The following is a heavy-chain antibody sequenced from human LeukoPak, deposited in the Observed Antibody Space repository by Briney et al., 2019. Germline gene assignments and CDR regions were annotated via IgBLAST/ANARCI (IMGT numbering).Heavy chain of an antibody. V-gene: IGHV4-30-4*08. CDR3: ARGYDFWSGLPFDY. CDR2: IYYSGST. D-gene: IGHD3-3*01. Sequence: SETLSLTCTVSGGSISSYYWSWIRQPPGKGLEWIGYIYYSGSTYYNPSLKSRVTISVDTSKNQFSLKLSSVTAADTAVYYCARGYDFWSGLPFDYWGQGTLVTVSS. J-gene: IGHJ4*02. CDR1: GGSISSYY.